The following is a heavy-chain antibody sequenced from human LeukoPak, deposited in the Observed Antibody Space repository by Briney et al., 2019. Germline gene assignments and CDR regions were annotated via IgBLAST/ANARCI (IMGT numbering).Heavy chain of an antibody. V-gene: IGHV3-72*01. CDR3: AGAVSDSSGHYYFDY. J-gene: IGHJ4*02. CDR2: IRNKAKNYTT. Sequence: PGGSLRLSCAASGFTFSDHYMDWVRQAPGKGLEWVGRIRNKAKNYTTEYAASVMGRFTVSRDDSKNSVYLQMNSLKSEDTAVYYCAGAVSDSSGHYYFDYWGQGTLVTVSS. D-gene: IGHD3-22*01. CDR1: GFTFSDHY.